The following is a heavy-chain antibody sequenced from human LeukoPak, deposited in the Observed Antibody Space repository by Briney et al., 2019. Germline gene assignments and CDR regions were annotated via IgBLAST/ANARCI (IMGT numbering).Heavy chain of an antibody. CDR2: ISDDGSNK. Sequence: GGSLRLSCAASGFTFRSYAMHWVRQAPGKGLEWVAVISDDGSNKYNADSVKVRFTISRDNYKNTLYLQMTSLRAEDTAVYYCAREAPYYYDSSGYFDYWGQGTLVTVSS. V-gene: IGHV3-30-3*01. CDR3: AREAPYYYDSSGYFDY. CDR1: GFTFRSYA. J-gene: IGHJ4*02. D-gene: IGHD3-22*01.